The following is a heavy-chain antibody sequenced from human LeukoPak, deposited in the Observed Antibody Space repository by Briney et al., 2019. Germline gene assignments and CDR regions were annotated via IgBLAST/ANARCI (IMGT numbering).Heavy chain of an antibody. J-gene: IGHJ4*02. CDR3: ARDVVYCSGGSCGTNYFDY. D-gene: IGHD2-15*01. CDR2: IIPILGIA. V-gene: IGHV1-69*04. Sequence: GASVKVSCKASGGTFSSYAISWVRQAPGQGLEWMGRIIPILGIANYAQKFQGRVTITADKSTSTAYMGLSSLRSEDTAVYYCARDVVYCSGGSCGTNYFDYWGQGTLVTVSS. CDR1: GGTFSSYA.